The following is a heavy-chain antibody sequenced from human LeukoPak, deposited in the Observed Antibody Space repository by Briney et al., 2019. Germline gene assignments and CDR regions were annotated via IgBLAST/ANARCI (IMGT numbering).Heavy chain of an antibody. CDR1: GGSISSSSYY. CDR2: IYYSGST. V-gene: IGHV4-39*01. Sequence: SETLSLTCTVSGGSISSSSYYWGRIRQPPGKGLEWIGSIYYSGSTYYNPSLKSRVTISVDTSKNQFSLKLSSVTAADTAVYYCARVTYYYDSSGYYFDYWGQGTLVTVSS. D-gene: IGHD3-22*01. J-gene: IGHJ4*02. CDR3: ARVTYYYDSSGYYFDY.